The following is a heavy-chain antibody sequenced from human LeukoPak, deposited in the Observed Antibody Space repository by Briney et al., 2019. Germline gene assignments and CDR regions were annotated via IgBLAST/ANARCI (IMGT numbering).Heavy chain of an antibody. CDR3: ARAWTMVRGVINAFDI. CDR1: GYTFASSG. J-gene: IGHJ3*02. Sequence: ASVKVSCKPSGYTFASSGISWVRQAPGQGLEWMGWISASNGNTNYAQNLQGRVTMTTDTSTSTAYMELRSLRSDDTAVYYCARAWTMVRGVINAFDIWGQGTMVTVSS. V-gene: IGHV1-18*01. D-gene: IGHD3-10*01. CDR2: ISASNGNT.